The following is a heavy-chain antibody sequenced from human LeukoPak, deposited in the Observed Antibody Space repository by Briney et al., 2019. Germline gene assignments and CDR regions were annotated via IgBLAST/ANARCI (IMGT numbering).Heavy chain of an antibody. CDR1: GFTFDDYG. CDR3: ARGRQQLVLDLSDAFDI. V-gene: IGHV3-20*04. J-gene: IGHJ3*02. CDR2: INWNGGST. D-gene: IGHD6-13*01. Sequence: GGSLRLSCAASGFTFDDYGMSWVRQAPGKGLEWVSGINWNGGSTGYADSVKGRFTISRDNAKNSLYLQMNSLRAEDTALYYCARGRQQLVLDLSDAFDIWGQGTMVTVSS.